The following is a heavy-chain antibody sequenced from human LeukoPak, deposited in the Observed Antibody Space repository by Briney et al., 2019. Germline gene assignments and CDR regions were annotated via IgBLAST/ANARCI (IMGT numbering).Heavy chain of an antibody. CDR3: ASKISSGWFWYFQH. D-gene: IGHD6-19*01. CDR1: GGTFISYA. J-gene: IGHJ1*01. Sequence: SVTVSFKASGGTFISYAISWVGQAPGQGREWMGGIIPIFGTANYAQKFQGRVTITADASTSTAYMELSSLRSEATAVYYCASKISSGWFWYFQHWGQGTLVTVSS. V-gene: IGHV1-69*01. CDR2: IIPIFGTA.